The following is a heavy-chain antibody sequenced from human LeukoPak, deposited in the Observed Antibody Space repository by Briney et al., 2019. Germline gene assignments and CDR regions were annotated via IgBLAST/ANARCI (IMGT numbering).Heavy chain of an antibody. CDR2: IIPIFGTA. Sequence: EASVKVSCKASGGTFNSYAISWVRQAPGQGLEWMGGIIPIFGTANYAQKFQSRVTITADESTSTAYMELSSLRSEDTAVYYCARDRKDLSAYYYYGMDVWGQGTTVTVSS. J-gene: IGHJ6*02. D-gene: IGHD2-15*01. CDR1: GGTFNSYA. V-gene: IGHV1-69*13. CDR3: ARDRKDLSAYYYYGMDV.